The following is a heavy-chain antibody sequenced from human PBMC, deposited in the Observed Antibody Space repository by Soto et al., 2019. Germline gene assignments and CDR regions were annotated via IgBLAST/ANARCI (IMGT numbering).Heavy chain of an antibody. CDR1: GFTFSYYS. J-gene: IGHJ6*02. V-gene: IGHV3-30*18. CDR2: ISYDGSNK. D-gene: IGHD6-6*01. CDR3: AKDQYSSSSAIYYYYGVDV. Sequence: GGSLRLSCAASGFTFSYYSMNWVRQAPGKGLEWVAVISYDGSNKYYADSMKGRFTISRDNSKNRLYLQMNSLRAEDTAVYYCAKDQYSSSSAIYYYYGVDVWGQGTTVTVSS.